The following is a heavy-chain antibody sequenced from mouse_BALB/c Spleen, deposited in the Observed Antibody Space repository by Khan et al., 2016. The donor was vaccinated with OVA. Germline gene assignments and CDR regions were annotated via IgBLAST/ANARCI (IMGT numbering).Heavy chain of an antibody. J-gene: IGHJ2*01. CDR3: TRKHDSDFDY. Sequence: EVQLQQSGPELVKPGASVKISCKASGYSFTGYFMNWVMQSHGKSLEWIGRINPHIGETFYNQKFKGKATLTVDESSSTVHMELRSLASEDSAVYYCTRKHDSDFDYWGQGTTLTVSS. CDR1: GYSFTGYF. V-gene: IGHV1-20*02. CDR2: INPHIGET.